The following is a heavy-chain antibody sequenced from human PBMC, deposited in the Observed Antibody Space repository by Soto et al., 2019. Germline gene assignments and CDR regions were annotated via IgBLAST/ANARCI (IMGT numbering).Heavy chain of an antibody. Sequence: ASVKVSCKVSGYTLTELSMHWVRQAPGKGLEWMGGFDPEDGETIYAQKLQGRVTMTEDTSTDTAYMELSSLRSEDTAVYYCATDISITGPTTDAFDIWGQGTMVTVSS. CDR1: GYTLTELS. D-gene: IGHD1-20*01. V-gene: IGHV1-24*01. CDR3: ATDISITGPTTDAFDI. J-gene: IGHJ3*02. CDR2: FDPEDGET.